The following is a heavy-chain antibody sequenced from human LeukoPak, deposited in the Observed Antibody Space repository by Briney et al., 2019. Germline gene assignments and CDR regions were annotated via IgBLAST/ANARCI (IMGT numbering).Heavy chain of an antibody. CDR2: MNPNSGNT. J-gene: IGHJ4*02. Sequence: ASVKVSCKASGYTFTSYDINWVRQATGQGLEWMGWMNPNSGNTGYAQKFQGRVTITRNTSLSTAYMELSSLRSEDTAVYYCARRLRAVAGYYFDYWGQGTLVTVSS. CDR1: GYTFTSYD. CDR3: ARRLRAVAGYYFDY. D-gene: IGHD6-19*01. V-gene: IGHV1-8*03.